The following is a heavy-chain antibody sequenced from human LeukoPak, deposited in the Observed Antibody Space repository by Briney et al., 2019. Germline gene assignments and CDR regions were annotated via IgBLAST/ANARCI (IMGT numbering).Heavy chain of an antibody. CDR1: GFTFSGFW. CDR3: ARGGAASFDI. CDR2: TRENGDEK. Sequence: GGSLRLSCAASGFTFSGFWMSWVRQAPGKGLEWVANTRENGDEKSYADAVKGRFTISRDNAKNSLYLQMNSLRAEDTAEYYCARGGAASFDIWGQGTMVIVSS. V-gene: IGHV3-7*05. J-gene: IGHJ3*02. D-gene: IGHD6-25*01.